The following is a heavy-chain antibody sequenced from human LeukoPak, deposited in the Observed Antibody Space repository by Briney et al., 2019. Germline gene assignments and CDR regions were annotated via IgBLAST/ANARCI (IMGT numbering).Heavy chain of an antibody. Sequence: ASVKVSCKASGYTFTSYGISWVRQAPGQGLEWMGWISAYNGNTNYAQKLQGRVTMTTDTSTSTAYMELRSLRSDDTAVYYCARDRIERGSASYMPGDYWGQGTLVTVSS. D-gene: IGHD3-10*01. CDR3: ARDRIERGSASYMPGDY. J-gene: IGHJ4*02. CDR2: ISAYNGNT. CDR1: GYTFTSYG. V-gene: IGHV1-18*04.